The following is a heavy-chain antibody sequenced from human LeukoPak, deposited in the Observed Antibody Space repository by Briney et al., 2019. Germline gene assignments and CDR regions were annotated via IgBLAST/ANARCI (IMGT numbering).Heavy chain of an antibody. CDR3: ARDKVGATSGDAFDI. CDR1: GGSISSYY. J-gene: IGHJ3*02. Sequence: SETLSLTCTVSGGSISSYYWSWIRQPPGKGLGWIGYIYYSGSTNYNPSLKSRVTISVDTSKNQFSLKLSSVTAADTAVYYCARDKVGATSGDAFDIWGQGTMVTVSS. V-gene: IGHV4-59*01. CDR2: IYYSGST. D-gene: IGHD1-26*01.